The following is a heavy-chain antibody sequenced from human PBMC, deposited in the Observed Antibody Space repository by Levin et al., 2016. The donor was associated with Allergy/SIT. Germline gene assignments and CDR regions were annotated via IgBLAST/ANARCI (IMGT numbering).Heavy chain of an antibody. D-gene: IGHD1-1*01. CDR1: GYTFTDYY. Sequence: ASVKVSCKASGYTFTDYYIHWVRQAPGQGLEWMGIIDPSGGTTTYAQKFQGRVTLTRDTSTSTAYMELSSLRSTDTALYYCARGRQLWDGMDVWGQGTTVIVSS. V-gene: IGHV1-46*01. J-gene: IGHJ6*02. CDR3: ARGRQLWDGMDV. CDR2: IDPSGGTT.